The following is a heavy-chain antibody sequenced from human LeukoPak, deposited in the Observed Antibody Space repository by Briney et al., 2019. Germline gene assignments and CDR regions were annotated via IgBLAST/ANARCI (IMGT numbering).Heavy chain of an antibody. CDR3: AKVVQYTASTGTGLDY. CDR1: GFTFSNYG. CDR2: IWYDGSYK. D-gene: IGHD6-13*01. V-gene: IGHV3-33*06. J-gene: IGHJ4*02. Sequence: GGSLRLSCAASGFTFSNYGMHWVRQAPGKGLDWVAVIWYDGSYKYYADSVKGRFTISRDNSKNTLYLQMNSLRAEDTAVYFCAKVVQYTASTGTGLDYWGQGTLVTVSS.